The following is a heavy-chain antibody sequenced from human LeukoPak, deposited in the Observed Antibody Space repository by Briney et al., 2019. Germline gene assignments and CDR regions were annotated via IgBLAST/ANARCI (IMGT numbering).Heavy chain of an antibody. D-gene: IGHD2-2*01. V-gene: IGHV4-30-4*01. CDR3: ARAKPTYCSSTSCPYDKGDY. CDR2: IYFSGST. CDR1: GGSISSGDYY. Sequence: SETLFLTCTVSGGSISSGDYYWSWIRQPPGKGLEWIGYIYFSGSTYYNPSLKSRVTISVDTSKNQFSLKLSSVTAADTAVYYCARAKPTYCSSTSCPYDKGDYWGQGTLVSVSS. J-gene: IGHJ4*02.